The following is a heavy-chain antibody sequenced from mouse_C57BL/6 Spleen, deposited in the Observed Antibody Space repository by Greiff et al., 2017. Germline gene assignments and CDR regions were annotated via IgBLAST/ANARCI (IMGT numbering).Heavy chain of an antibody. D-gene: IGHD1-1*01. Sequence: PGASVKLSCKASGYTFTSYWMQWVKQRPGQGLEWIGEIDPSDSYTNYNQKFKGKATLTVYTSSSTAYMQLSSLTSEDSAVYYCARGLRLRDYWGQGTTLTVSS. CDR2: IDPSDSYT. CDR3: ARGLRLRDY. CDR1: GYTFTSYW. V-gene: IGHV1-50*01. J-gene: IGHJ2*01.